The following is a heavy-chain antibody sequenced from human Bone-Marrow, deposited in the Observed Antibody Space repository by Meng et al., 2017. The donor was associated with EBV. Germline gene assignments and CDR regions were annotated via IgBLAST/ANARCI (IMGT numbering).Heavy chain of an antibody. Sequence: EVQLVESGGGWVQPGGSPRLAWAACGCTFSSYAMSWVRQAPGKGLEWVSAISGSGGSTYYADSVKGRFTIFRDNSKNTLYLQMNSLRAEDTAVYYCAKDGYGDYWRGKGLKGWFDTWGQGTLVTVAS. CDR1: GCTFSSYA. CDR3: AKDGYGDYWRGKGLKGWFDT. CDR2: ISGSGGST. J-gene: IGHJ5*02. V-gene: IGHV3-23*04. D-gene: IGHD4-17*01.